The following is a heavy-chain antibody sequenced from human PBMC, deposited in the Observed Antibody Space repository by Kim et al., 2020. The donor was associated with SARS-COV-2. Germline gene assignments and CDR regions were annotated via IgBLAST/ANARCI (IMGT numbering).Heavy chain of an antibody. CDR1: GFTFSSYG. V-gene: IGHV3-30*18. D-gene: IGHD6-19*01. Sequence: GGSLRLSCAASGFTFSSYGMHWVRQAPGKGLEWVAVISYDGSNKYYADSVKGRFTISRDNSKNTLYLQMNSLRAEDTAVYYCAKEEGSGYSSGWTYYYSGM. CDR3: AKEEGSGYSSGWTYYYSGM. CDR2: ISYDGSNK. J-gene: IGHJ6*01.